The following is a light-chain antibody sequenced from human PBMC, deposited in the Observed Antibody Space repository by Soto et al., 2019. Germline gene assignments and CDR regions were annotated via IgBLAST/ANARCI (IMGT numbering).Light chain of an antibody. CDR2: GAS. CDR3: QQYSRSPRT. CDR1: QSVTSNY. Sequence: EIVLTQSPGTLSLXPGERATLSCRASQSVTSNYLAWYQQKPGQAPRLLIYGASNRATGIPDRFSGSGSETDFTLTISRLEPEDFAVYYCQQYSRSPRTFGQGTKVDIK. J-gene: IGKJ1*01. V-gene: IGKV3-20*01.